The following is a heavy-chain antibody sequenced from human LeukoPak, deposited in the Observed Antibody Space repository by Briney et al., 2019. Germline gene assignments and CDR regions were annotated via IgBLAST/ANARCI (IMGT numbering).Heavy chain of an antibody. Sequence: SSETLSLTCAFYGGSFSGYYWSWIRQPPGKGLEWIGEINHSGGTKYNPSLKSRVTISVDTSKNQFSLKLSSVTAADTAVYFCARDWGVEGRPGYMDVWGKGTTVTVSS. V-gene: IGHV4-34*01. J-gene: IGHJ6*03. CDR3: ARDWGVEGRPGYMDV. CDR1: GGSFSGYY. CDR2: INHSGGT. D-gene: IGHD6-6*01.